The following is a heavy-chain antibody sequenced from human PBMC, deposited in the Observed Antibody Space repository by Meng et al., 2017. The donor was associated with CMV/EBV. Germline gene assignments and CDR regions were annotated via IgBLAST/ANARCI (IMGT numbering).Heavy chain of an antibody. V-gene: IGHV6-1*01. D-gene: IGHD7-27*01. CDR2: TYYRSKWYN. Sequence: QDQLRKSSHCLVKPSQTSSLNCSISVDSVSINIAAWNWIRQSPSRGLEWLGRTYYRSKWYNYYAVSVKSRITINPDTSKNQFSLQLNSVTPEDTAVYYCARETGDSIYYFDYWGQGTLVTVPS. CDR1: VDSVSINIAA. CDR3: ARETGDSIYYFDY. J-gene: IGHJ4*02.